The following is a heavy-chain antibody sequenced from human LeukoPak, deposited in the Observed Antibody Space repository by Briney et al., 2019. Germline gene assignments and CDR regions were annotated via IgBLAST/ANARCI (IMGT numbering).Heavy chain of an antibody. CDR2: INTNTGNP. CDR3: ARDLRYDILTGYYGPYYFDY. J-gene: IGHJ4*02. CDR1: GYTFTSYA. V-gene: IGHV7-4-1*02. D-gene: IGHD3-9*01. Sequence: ASVKVSCKASGYTFTSYAMNWVRQAPGQGLEWMGWINTNTGNPTYAQGFTGRFVFSLDTSVSTAYLQISSLKAEDTAVYYCARDLRYDILTGYYGPYYFDYWGQGTLVTVSS.